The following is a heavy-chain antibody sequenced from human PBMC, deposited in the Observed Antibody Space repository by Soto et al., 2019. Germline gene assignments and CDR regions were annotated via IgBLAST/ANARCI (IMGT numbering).Heavy chain of an antibody. D-gene: IGHD3-3*01. CDR2: MNPNSGNT. Sequence: ASVKVSCKASGYTFTSYDINWVRQATGQGLEWMGWMNPNSGNTGYAQKFQGRVTMTGNTSINTAYMELSSLRSEDTAVYYCARGGSYDFWSGYNEDVWGKGTTVTVSS. CDR1: GYTFTSYD. J-gene: IGHJ6*04. CDR3: ARGGSYDFWSGYNEDV. V-gene: IGHV1-8*01.